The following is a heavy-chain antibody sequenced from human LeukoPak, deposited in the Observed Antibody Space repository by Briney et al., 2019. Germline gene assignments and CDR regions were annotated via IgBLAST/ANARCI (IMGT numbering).Heavy chain of an antibody. J-gene: IGHJ4*02. CDR2: IYTNGNT. V-gene: IGHV4-4*07. Sequence: SGTLSLTCTVSGGSISSYYWTWIRQPAGKGLEWIGRIYTNGNTNYNPSLKSRVTMSVDTSKNQFSLKLNSVTAADTAVYYCAREYTLYRSGWFLDYWGQGTVVTVSS. CDR3: AREYTLYRSGWFLDY. CDR1: GGSISSYY. D-gene: IGHD6-19*01.